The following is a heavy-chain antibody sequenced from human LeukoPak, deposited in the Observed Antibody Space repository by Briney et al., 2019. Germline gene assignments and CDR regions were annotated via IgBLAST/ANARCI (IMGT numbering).Heavy chain of an antibody. V-gene: IGHV1-69*13. CDR3: ARDPRILEWSSPKGYYYMDV. D-gene: IGHD3-3*01. Sequence: SVKVSCKASGGTFSSYAISWVRQAPGQGLEWMGGIIPIFGTANYAQKFRGRVTITADESTSTAYMELSSLRSEDTAVYYCARDPRILEWSSPKGYYYMDVWGKGTTVTVSS. J-gene: IGHJ6*03. CDR1: GGTFSSYA. CDR2: IIPIFGTA.